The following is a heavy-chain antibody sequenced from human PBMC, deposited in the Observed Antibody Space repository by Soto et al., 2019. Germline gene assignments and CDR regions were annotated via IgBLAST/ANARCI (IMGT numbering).Heavy chain of an antibody. CDR2: ISAYNGNT. D-gene: IGHD6-13*01. J-gene: IGHJ5*02. CDR1: GYTFTSYG. Sequence: ASVKVSCKASGYTFTSYGISWVRQAPGQGLEWMGWISAYNGNTNYAQKLQGRVTMTTDTSTSTAYMELRSLRSDDTDVYYCARFVGIAAAGRNWFDPWGQGTLVTVSS. V-gene: IGHV1-18*01. CDR3: ARFVGIAAAGRNWFDP.